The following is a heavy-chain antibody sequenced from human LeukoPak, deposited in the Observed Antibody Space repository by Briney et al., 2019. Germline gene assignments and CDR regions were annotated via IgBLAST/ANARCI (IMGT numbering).Heavy chain of an antibody. CDR1: GGSISSYY. V-gene: IGHV4-59*01. J-gene: IGHJ2*01. CDR3: ARDKGPYWYFDL. Sequence: SETLSLTCTVSGGSISSYYWNWIRQPPGKGLEWIGNIYNSGSTDYNPPLKSRVTMSVDTSKNQISLMLNSVTAADTAVYYCARDKGPYWYFDLWGRSTLVTVSS. CDR2: IYNSGST.